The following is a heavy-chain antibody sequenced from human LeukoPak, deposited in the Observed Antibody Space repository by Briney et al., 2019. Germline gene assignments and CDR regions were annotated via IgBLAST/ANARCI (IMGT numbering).Heavy chain of an antibody. V-gene: IGHV1-69*06. D-gene: IGHD2/OR15-2a*01. Sequence: SVKVSCKASGGTFSSYAISWVRQAPGQGLEWMGRIIPIFGTANYAQKFQGRVTITADTSTDTAYMELSSLRSEDTAVYYCATLNPDSTYYYYMDVWGKGTTVTVSS. J-gene: IGHJ6*03. CDR2: IIPIFGTA. CDR3: ATLNPDSTYYYYMDV. CDR1: GGTFSSYA.